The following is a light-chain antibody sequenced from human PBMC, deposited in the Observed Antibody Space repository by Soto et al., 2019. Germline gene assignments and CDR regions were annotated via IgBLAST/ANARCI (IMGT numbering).Light chain of an antibody. V-gene: IGKV1-5*01. J-gene: IGKJ4*01. CDR2: DVS. CDR3: QHYNGFSIT. CDR1: ESISTW. Sequence: DIQMTQSPSTLSESVGDRFTITCRASESISTWLAWYQQKPGKAPNLLIYDVSSLESGVPSRFSGSGSETELPHTISSLQPIDFATYYFQHYNGFSITFCVGTKVEIK.